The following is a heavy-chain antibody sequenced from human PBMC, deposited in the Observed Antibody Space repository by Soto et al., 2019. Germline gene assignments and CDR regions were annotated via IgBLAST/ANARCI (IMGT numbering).Heavy chain of an antibody. V-gene: IGHV3-7*03. CDR1: GFTFSSHW. CDR2: IKQDGIEK. D-gene: IGHD3-3*01. CDR3: ARDDYTYGVY. J-gene: IGHJ4*02. Sequence: GGSLRLSCVGSGFTFSSHWMTWVRQSAGKGPEWVANIKQDGIEKQYLDSVKDRFVISRDNAKNSLFLQMSSLRAEDTALYYCARDDYTYGVYWGQGSLVTVS.